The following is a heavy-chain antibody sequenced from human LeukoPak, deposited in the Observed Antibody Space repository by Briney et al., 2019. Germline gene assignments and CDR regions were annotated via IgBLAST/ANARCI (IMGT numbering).Heavy chain of an antibody. Sequence: ASVKVSCKASGYKFTDDYMHWVRQAPGQGLEFMGWINPDSGFTNYARKFKGRVTMTRDTSISTAYLEVRSLTSDDTAVYYCAPTAEAYTSWWKVWGQGTLVTVSS. CDR2: INPDSGFT. J-gene: IGHJ4*02. CDR3: APTAEAYTSWWKV. D-gene: IGHD3-16*01. V-gene: IGHV1-2*02. CDR1: GYKFTDDY.